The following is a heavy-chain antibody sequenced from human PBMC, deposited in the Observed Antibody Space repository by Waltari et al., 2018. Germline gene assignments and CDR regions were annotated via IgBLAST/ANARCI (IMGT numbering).Heavy chain of an antibody. D-gene: IGHD5-12*01. Sequence: QVQLQQSGPGLVKTSQTLSLTCAIPRDTVSSHSAAWYWLRQSQPRGLEWLGRTYYRSKWYNDYAVSVKSRITIKPDTSRNQFSLQLNSVISEDTAVYYCTRGDGYTGFDYWGQGTLVTVSS. CDR2: TYYRSKWYN. V-gene: IGHV6-1*01. CDR3: TRGDGYTGFDY. J-gene: IGHJ4*02. CDR1: RDTVSSHSAA.